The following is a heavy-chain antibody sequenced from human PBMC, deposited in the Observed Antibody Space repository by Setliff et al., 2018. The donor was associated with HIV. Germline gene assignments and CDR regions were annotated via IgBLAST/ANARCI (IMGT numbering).Heavy chain of an antibody. J-gene: IGHJ3*02. CDR2: MNHSEH. Sequence: SETLSLTCAVYGGSFSGYSWTWIRQSPGKGLEWIGEMNHSEHYYNPTLKSRVTISMDTSKNQFSLKLSSVTAADTAVYYCARGPTVTARRERAFDIWGQGTMVTVSS. V-gene: IGHV4-34*01. CDR3: ARGPTVTARRERAFDI. CDR1: GGSFSGYS. D-gene: IGHD4-17*01.